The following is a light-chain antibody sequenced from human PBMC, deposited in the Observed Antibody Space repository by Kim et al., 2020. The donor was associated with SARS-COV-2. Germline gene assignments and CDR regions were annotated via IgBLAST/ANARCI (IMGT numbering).Light chain of an antibody. Sequence: QGVTIACTGSGSNIGAGYDVHWYKQLPGTAPKLLIYGNSNRPSGVPDRFSGSKSGTSASLAITGLQAEDEADYYCQSYDSSLSGSVFGGGTQLTVL. CDR1: GSNIGAGYD. CDR2: GNS. CDR3: QSYDSSLSGSV. J-gene: IGLJ3*02. V-gene: IGLV1-40*01.